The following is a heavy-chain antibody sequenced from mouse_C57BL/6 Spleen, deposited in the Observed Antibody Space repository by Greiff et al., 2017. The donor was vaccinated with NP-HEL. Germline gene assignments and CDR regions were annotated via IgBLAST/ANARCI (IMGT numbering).Heavy chain of an antibody. CDR2: IDPSDSDT. V-gene: IGHV1-69*01. CDR1: GYTFTSYW. CDR3: AIRGLTGPAWFAY. J-gene: IGHJ3*01. D-gene: IGHD4-1*01. Sequence: QVQLQQPGAELVMPGASVKLSCKASGYTFTSYWMHWVKQRPGQGLEWIGEIDPSDSDTNYNQKFKGKATLTVDKSSSTAYMQLSSLTSEDSAVYYCAIRGLTGPAWFAYWGQGTLVTVSA.